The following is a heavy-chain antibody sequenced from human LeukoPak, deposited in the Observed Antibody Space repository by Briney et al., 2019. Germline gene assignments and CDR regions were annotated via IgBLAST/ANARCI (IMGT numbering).Heavy chain of an antibody. CDR3: ARVLEKYTDRSGYDAFDI. CDR2: IYYTGST. Sequence: PSETLSLTCTVSGGSISSYFWSWIRQPPGKGLEWIGYIYYTGSTNYNPSLKSRVTISVDTSKNQFSLKLSSVTAADTAVYYCARVLEKYTDRSGYDAFDIWGHGTMVTVSS. J-gene: IGHJ3*02. D-gene: IGHD3-22*01. CDR1: GGSISSYF. V-gene: IGHV4-59*01.